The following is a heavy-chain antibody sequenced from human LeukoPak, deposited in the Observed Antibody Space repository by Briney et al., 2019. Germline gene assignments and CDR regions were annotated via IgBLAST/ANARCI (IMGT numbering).Heavy chain of an antibody. J-gene: IGHJ4*02. CDR2: IYSGGGT. V-gene: IGHV3-53*01. Sequence: PGGSLRLSCAASGFNVSTNYMSWVRQAPGKGLEWVSVIYSGGGTYYADSVKGRFTISRDNSKNTLYLQMNSLRAKDTAVYYCARAQGTYYYLSVWGQGTLVTVSS. CDR3: ARAQGTYYYLSV. CDR1: GFNVSTNY. D-gene: IGHD2/OR15-2a*01.